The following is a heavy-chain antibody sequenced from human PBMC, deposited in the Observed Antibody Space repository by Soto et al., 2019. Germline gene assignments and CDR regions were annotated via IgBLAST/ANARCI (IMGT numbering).Heavy chain of an antibody. V-gene: IGHV5-10-1*01. J-gene: IGHJ6*02. Sequence: GESLKISCKGSGYSFTSYWISWVRQMPGKGLEWMGRIDPSDSYTNYSPSFQGHVTISADKSISTAYLQWSSLKASDTAMYYCATTTIFGPFYYYYGMGVWGQGTTVTVSS. CDR2: IDPSDSYT. CDR1: GYSFTSYW. CDR3: ATTTIFGPFYYYYGMGV. D-gene: IGHD3-3*01.